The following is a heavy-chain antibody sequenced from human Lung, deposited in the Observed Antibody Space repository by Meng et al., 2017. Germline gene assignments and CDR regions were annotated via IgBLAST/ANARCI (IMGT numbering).Heavy chain of an antibody. CDR2: INHSGST. J-gene: IGHJ4*02. CDR3: ARGPTTMAHDFDY. V-gene: IGHV4-34*01. CDR1: GGSFSDYY. Sequence: VKLQQRGAGLLKPSETLSLTCVVSGGSFSDYYWSWIRQPPGKGLEWIGEINHSGSTNYNPSLENRATISVDTSQNNLSLKLSSVTAADSAVYYCARGPTTMAHDFDYWGQGTLVTVSS. D-gene: IGHD4-11*01.